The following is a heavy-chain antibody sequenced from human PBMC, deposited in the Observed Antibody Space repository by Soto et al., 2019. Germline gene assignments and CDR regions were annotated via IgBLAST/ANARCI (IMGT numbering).Heavy chain of an antibody. D-gene: IGHD3-22*01. CDR2: IYPGDSDT. Sequence: GESLKISCKGSGYRFTSYWIGWVRQMPWKGLEWMGIIYPGDSDTRYSPSFQGQVTISADKSISTAYLQWSSLKASDTAMYYCARIYDSSGYYYGGESYGMDVWGQGTTVTVSS. V-gene: IGHV5-51*01. CDR1: GYRFTSYW. CDR3: ARIYDSSGYYYGGESYGMDV. J-gene: IGHJ6*02.